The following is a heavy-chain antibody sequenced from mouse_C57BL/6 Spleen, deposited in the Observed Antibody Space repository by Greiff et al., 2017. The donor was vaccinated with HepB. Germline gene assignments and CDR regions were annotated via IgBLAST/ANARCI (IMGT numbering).Heavy chain of an antibody. CDR2: INPNNGGT. V-gene: IGHV1-18*01. CDR3: ARLRKLLRGDFDV. Sequence: EVQLQQSGPELVKPGASVKIPCKASGYTFTDYNMDWVKQSHGKSLEWIGDINPNNGGTIYNQKFKGKATLTVDKSSSTAYMELRSLTSEDTAVYYCARLRKLLRGDFDVWGTGTTVTVSS. J-gene: IGHJ1*03. CDR1: GYTFTDYN. D-gene: IGHD1-1*01.